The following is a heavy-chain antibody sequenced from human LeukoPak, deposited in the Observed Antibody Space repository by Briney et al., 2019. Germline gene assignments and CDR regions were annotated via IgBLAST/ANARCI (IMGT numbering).Heavy chain of an antibody. CDR2: IYYSGST. CDR1: GGSFSGYY. V-gene: IGHV4-59*01. CDR3: AREAGDTNGYYCDKGAFGI. Sequence: PSETLSLTCAVYGGSFSGYYWSWIRQPPGKGLEWIGYIYYSGSTNYNPSLKSRVTISVDTSKNQFSLKLSSVTAADTAVYYCAREAGDTNGYYCDKGAFGIWGQGTKVTVSS. J-gene: IGHJ3*02. D-gene: IGHD3-22*01.